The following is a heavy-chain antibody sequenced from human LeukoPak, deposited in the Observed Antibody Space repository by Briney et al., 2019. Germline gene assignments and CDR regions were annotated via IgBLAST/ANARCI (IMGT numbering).Heavy chain of an antibody. D-gene: IGHD3-22*01. CDR3: ARGRTSYYYDSSGYYQAYYFDY. V-gene: IGHV4-34*01. Sequence: SETLSLTCAIYGGSFSGYYWSWIRQPPGKGLEWIGEINHSGSTNYNPSLKSRVTISVDTSKNQFSLKLSSVTAADTAVYYCARGRTSYYYDSSGYYQAYYFDYWGQGTLVTVSS. CDR2: INHSGST. CDR1: GGSFSGYY. J-gene: IGHJ4*02.